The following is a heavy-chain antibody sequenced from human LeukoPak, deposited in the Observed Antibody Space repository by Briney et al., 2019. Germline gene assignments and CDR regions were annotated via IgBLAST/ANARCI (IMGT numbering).Heavy chain of an antibody. Sequence: PGGSLRLSCAASGLTFSTYSMNWVRQAPGKGLEWVSSISSSSTYIYYADSVKGRFTISRDNAKNSLYLQMNSLRAEDTAVYYCARGPGGSYDHFDYWGQGTLVTVSS. J-gene: IGHJ4*02. V-gene: IGHV3-21*01. CDR2: ISSSSTYI. CDR3: ARGPGGSYDHFDY. D-gene: IGHD1-26*01. CDR1: GLTFSTYS.